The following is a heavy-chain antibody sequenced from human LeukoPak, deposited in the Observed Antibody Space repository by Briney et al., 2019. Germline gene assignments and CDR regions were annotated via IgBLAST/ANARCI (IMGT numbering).Heavy chain of an antibody. CDR1: GFSFSGYG. CDR2: IRYDGSNE. CDR3: ARDWGITGTTGYFDY. V-gene: IGHV3-30*02. D-gene: IGHD1-7*01. J-gene: IGHJ4*02. Sequence: GGSLRLSCAASGFSFSGYGMHWVRQAPGKGLEWVAFIRYDGSNEYYADSVKGRFTISRDNSKNTLYLQMNSLRAEDTAVYYCARDWGITGTTGYFDYWGQGTLVTVSS.